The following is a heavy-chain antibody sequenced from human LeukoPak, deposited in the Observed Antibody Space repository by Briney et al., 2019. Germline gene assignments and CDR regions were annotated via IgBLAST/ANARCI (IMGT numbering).Heavy chain of an antibody. CDR1: GFTFSSYA. J-gene: IGHJ1*01. D-gene: IGHD6-13*01. CDR3: AKGGSPQQLVPEYFQH. CDR2: IGADGITT. Sequence: GGSLRLSCAASGFTFSSYAMSWVRQAPGKGLEWVSVIGADGITTYYTDSVQGRFTISRDNSKNTLYLQMNSLRAEGTAVYYCAKGGSPQQLVPEYFQHWGQGTLVTVSS. V-gene: IGHV3-23*01.